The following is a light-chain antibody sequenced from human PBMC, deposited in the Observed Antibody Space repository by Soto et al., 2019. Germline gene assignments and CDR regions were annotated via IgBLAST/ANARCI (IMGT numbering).Light chain of an antibody. CDR2: VVS. Sequence: QSALTQPASVSGSPGQSITISCTGTSSDVGGYNYVSWYQQHPGKAPKLMIYVVSNRPSGVSNRFSGSKSGNTASLTISGLQAEDEADYYCSSYTSSSTLFGGGTKVTVL. CDR1: SSDVGGYNY. J-gene: IGLJ2*01. V-gene: IGLV2-14*01. CDR3: SSYTSSSTL.